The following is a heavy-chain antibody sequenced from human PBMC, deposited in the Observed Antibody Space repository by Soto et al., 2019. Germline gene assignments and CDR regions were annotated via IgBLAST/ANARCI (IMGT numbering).Heavy chain of an antibody. CDR2: ISHDGNDK. V-gene: IGHV3-30-3*01. Sequence: GGSLRLSCEVSGFSISNYSLHWVRQAPGKGLEWVAVISHDGNDKYYADSVKGRFTISKDNGKNTLYLQMTSVRSEDAALYYCTTEYWDCDSSVCHVHTFDYWGQGALVTVSS. CDR3: TTEYWDCDSSVCHVHTFDY. D-gene: IGHD3-22*01. CDR1: GFSISNYS. J-gene: IGHJ4*02.